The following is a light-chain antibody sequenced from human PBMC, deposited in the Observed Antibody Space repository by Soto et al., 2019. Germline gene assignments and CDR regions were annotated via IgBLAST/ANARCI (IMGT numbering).Light chain of an antibody. CDR3: KYYIITGSYV. V-gene: IGLV2-14*01. CDR2: EVS. CDR1: SSDIGSYNY. Sequence: QSALTQPASVSGSPGQSITISCTGTSSDIGSYNYVSWYQQHPGKAPKLIIYEVSNRPSGVSDRFSGSKSGNTASLTISGLQAEDEADYYCKYYIITGSYVFGTGNEVTGL. J-gene: IGLJ1*01.